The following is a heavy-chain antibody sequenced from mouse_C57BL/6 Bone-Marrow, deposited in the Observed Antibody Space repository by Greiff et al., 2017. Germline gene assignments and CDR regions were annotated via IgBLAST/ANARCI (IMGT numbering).Heavy chain of an antibody. Sequence: QVQLQQSGAELVRPGASVKLSCKASGYTFTDYYINWVKQRPGQGLEWIARIYPGSGNTYYNEKFKGKATLTAEKSSSTAYMQPSGLTSEDSAVRFCARSGKDYWGQGTSLTVSS. J-gene: IGHJ4*01. V-gene: IGHV1-76*01. CDR2: IYPGSGNT. CDR1: GYTFTDYY. CDR3: ARSGKDY. D-gene: IGHD4-1*01.